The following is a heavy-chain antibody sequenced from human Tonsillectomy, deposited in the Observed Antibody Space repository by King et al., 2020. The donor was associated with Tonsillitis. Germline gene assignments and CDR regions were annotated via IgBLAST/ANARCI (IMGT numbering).Heavy chain of an antibody. J-gene: IGHJ6*02. V-gene: IGHV4-31*03. CDR2: IYYSGNT. CDR1: GGSISSGGDF. CDR3: AGGESHYGMDV. Sequence: VQLQESGPGLVKPSQTLSLTCTVSGGSISSGGDFWSWIRQHPGKGRKWIGYIYYSGNTYYNPSLNSRVTISADTSKNQLSLKLSSVTAADTAGYYCAGGESHYGMDVWGQGTTVTVSS.